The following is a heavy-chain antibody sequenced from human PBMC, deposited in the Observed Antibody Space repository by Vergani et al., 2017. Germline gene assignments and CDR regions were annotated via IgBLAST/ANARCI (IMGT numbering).Heavy chain of an antibody. D-gene: IGHD1-1*01. CDR3: ATKSCGTPGCQIGYFRE. Sequence: QVHLVESGGGVVQPGRSLSLSCVVSGFTSSYYGMHWVRQAPGKGLEWVAVISYDGTQKYYADSVKARFTISRDNSKSTLYLQMNSLRTEDTAVYYCATKSCGTPGCQIGYFREWGQGTLVTVSS. CDR1: GFTSSYYG. V-gene: IGHV3-30*03. CDR2: ISYDGTQK. J-gene: IGHJ1*01.